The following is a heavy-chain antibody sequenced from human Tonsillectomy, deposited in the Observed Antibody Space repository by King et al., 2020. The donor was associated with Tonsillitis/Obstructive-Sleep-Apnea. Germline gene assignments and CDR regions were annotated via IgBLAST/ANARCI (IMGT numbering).Heavy chain of an antibody. Sequence: QVQLVESGGGVVQPGRSLRLSCAASGFTFSTYGMHWVRQAPGKGLEWVAVIWYDGSNKYYADSVKGRLTISRDNSKNTLYLQMNSLRAEDTAVFYCARDQGSGVDYWGRGTLVTVSS. J-gene: IGHJ4*02. CDR2: IWYDGSNK. V-gene: IGHV3-33*01. CDR1: GFTFSTYG. D-gene: IGHD1-14*01. CDR3: ARDQGSGVDY.